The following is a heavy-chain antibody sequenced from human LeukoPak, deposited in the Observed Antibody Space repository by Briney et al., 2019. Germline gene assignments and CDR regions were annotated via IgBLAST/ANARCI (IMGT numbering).Heavy chain of an antibody. CDR1: GGSISSYY. J-gene: IGHJ3*02. Sequence: SETLSLTCTVSGGSISSYYWSWIRQPPGKGLEWIGYIYYSGSTNYNPSLKSRVTISVDTSKNQFSLKLSSVTAADTAAYYCARDDYDSSGDDAFDIWGQGTMVTVSS. D-gene: IGHD3-22*01. CDR3: ARDDYDSSGDDAFDI. V-gene: IGHV4-59*01. CDR2: IYYSGST.